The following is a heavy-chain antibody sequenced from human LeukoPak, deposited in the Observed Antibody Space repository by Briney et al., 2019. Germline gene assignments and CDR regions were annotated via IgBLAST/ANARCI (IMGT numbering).Heavy chain of an antibody. D-gene: IGHD3-10*01. CDR2: IYHSGST. V-gene: IGHV4-30-2*01. Sequence: NPSQTLSLTCAVSGGSISSGGYSWSWIRQPPGKGLEWIGYIYHSGSTNYNPSLKSRVTISVDTSKNQFSLKLSSVTAADTAVYYCARGGTMVRAAYGGLYYFDYWGQGTLVTVSS. CDR3: ARGGTMVRAAYGGLYYFDY. J-gene: IGHJ4*02. CDR1: GGSISSGGYS.